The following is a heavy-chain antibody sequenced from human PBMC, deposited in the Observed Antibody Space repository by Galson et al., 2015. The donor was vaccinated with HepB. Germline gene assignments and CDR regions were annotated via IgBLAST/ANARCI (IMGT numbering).Heavy chain of an antibody. D-gene: IGHD3-3*01. J-gene: IGHJ3*02. CDR1: GFTFSSYG. Sequence: SLRLSCAASGFTFSSYGMHWVRQAPGKGLEWVAVISYDGSNKYYADSVKGRFTISRDNSKNTLYLQMNSLRAEDTAVYYCAKDTNFGAFDIWGQGTMVTVSS. CDR3: AKDTNFGAFDI. V-gene: IGHV3-30*18. CDR2: ISYDGSNK.